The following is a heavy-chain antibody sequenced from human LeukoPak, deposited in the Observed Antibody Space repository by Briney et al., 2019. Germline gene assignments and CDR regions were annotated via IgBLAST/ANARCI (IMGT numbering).Heavy chain of an antibody. CDR2: INSYNGKT. CDR3: ARDNIVGPRGDFDY. CDR1: GYTFRSYG. Sequence: ASVKVSCKASGYTFRSYGINWVRQAPGQGLEWMGWINSYNGKTNYVQKVQGRVTMTTDTSTSTAYMELRSLRSDDTAVYYCARDNIVGPRGDFDYWGQGTLVTVSS. J-gene: IGHJ4*02. V-gene: IGHV1-18*01. D-gene: IGHD1-26*01.